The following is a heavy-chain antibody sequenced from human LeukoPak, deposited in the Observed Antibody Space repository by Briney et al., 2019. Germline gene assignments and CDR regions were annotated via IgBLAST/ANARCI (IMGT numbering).Heavy chain of an antibody. V-gene: IGHV1-46*01. CDR3: ARDGVTYGDYFDY. Sequence: ASVKVSCKASGYTLTSYHLHWVRQAPGQGLEWLGKINPSGGDTRYTEKFQGRVTMTRDTSTSTVYMELSSLRSEDTAVYYCARDGVTYGDYFDYWGQGTLVTVSS. CDR2: INPSGGDT. CDR1: GYTLTSYH. J-gene: IGHJ4*02. D-gene: IGHD4-17*01.